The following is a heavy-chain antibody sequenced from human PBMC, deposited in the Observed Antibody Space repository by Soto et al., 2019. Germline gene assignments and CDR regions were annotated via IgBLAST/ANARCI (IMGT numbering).Heavy chain of an antibody. J-gene: IGHJ6*02. D-gene: IGHD5-18*01. CDR2: IDPSDSYT. CDR3: ARTSMQSRGYSYGHGGMDV. V-gene: IGHV5-10-1*01. CDR1: GYSFTSYW. Sequence: EVQLVQSGAEVKKPGESLRISCKGSGYSFTSYWISWVRQMPGKGLEWMGRIDPSDSYTNYSPSFQGHVTISADKSINTAYLQWSSLNASDTAMYYCARTSMQSRGYSYGHGGMDVWGQGTTVTVSS.